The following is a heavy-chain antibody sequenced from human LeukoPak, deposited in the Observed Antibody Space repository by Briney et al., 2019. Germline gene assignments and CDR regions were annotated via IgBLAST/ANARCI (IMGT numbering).Heavy chain of an antibody. CDR3: ARTVQLEFVDS. J-gene: IGHJ4*02. CDR2: IHYTGGT. V-gene: IGHV4-39*01. D-gene: IGHD1-1*01. CDR1: AGSINSYSHY. Sequence: SETLSLTCTVSAGSINSYSHYWGWIRQPPEKGLEWIGSIHYTGGTHYNPSLKSRVSISVDTSKNQFSLRLTSVTAADTAVYYCARTVQLEFVDSWGQGILVTVSS.